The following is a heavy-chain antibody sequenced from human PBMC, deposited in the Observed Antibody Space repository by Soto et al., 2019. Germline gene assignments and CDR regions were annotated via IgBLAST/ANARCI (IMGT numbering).Heavy chain of an antibody. CDR1: GFRFEQYV. V-gene: IGHV3-9*01. CDR2: FSPTGDTV. J-gene: IGHJ4*02. Sequence: VQVVASGGGLVQPGRSLRLSCAVSGFRFEQYVMHWVRQAPGKGLECVSTFSPTGDTVAYADSVEGRITVSRDNAKNFLYLQMNSRKGDDTAFYYCLKDAPNGSNDDWGQGTMVTVSS. D-gene: IGHD3-10*01. CDR3: LKDAPNGSNDD.